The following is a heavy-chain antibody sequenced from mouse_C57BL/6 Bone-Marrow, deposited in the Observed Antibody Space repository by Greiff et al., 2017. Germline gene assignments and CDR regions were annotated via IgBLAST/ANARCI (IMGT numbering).Heavy chain of an antibody. CDR2: IDPSDSYT. V-gene: IGHV1-69*01. CDR3: ARSWAAWFAY. CDR1: GYTFTSYW. D-gene: IGHD4-1*01. J-gene: IGHJ3*01. Sequence: QVQLQQPGAEPVMPGASVKLSCKASGYTFTSYWMHWVKQRPGQGLEWIGEIDPSDSYTNYNQKFKGKSTLTVDKSSSTAYMQLSSLTSEDSAVYYCARSWAAWFAYWGQGTLVTVSA.